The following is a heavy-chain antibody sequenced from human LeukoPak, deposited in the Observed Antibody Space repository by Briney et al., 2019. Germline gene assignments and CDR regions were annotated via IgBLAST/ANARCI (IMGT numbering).Heavy chain of an antibody. CDR3: ARHIRYLNAFDI. CDR1: GYTLTELS. CDR2: FDPEDGET. Sequence: GASVKVSCKVSGYTLTELSMHWVRQAPGKGLEWMGGFDPEDGETIYAQKFQGRVTMTEDTSTDTAYMERRSLRSDDTAVYYCARHIRYLNAFDIWGQGTMVTVSS. V-gene: IGHV1-24*01. J-gene: IGHJ3*02. D-gene: IGHD3-9*01.